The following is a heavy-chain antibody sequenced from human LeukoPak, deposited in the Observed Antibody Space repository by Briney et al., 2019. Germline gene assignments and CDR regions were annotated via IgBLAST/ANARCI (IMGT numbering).Heavy chain of an antibody. CDR1: GGSISSYY. D-gene: IGHD2-2*01. J-gene: IGHJ4*02. V-gene: IGHV4-59*01. Sequence: SETLSLTCNVSGGSISSYYWSWIRQPPGKGLEWIGYIYYSGNTNSNPSLKSRVTISVDTSKNQFSLRLSSVTAADTAVYYCARGVDIIVAADYWGQGTLVTVSS. CDR3: ARGVDIIVAADY. CDR2: IYYSGNT.